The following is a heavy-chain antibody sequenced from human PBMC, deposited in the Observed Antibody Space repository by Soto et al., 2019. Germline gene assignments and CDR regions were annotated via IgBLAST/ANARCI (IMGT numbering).Heavy chain of an antibody. CDR1: GYTFTSYY. Sequence: VASVKVSCKASGYTFTSYYMHWVRQAPGQGLEWMGIINPSGGSTSYAQKFQGRVTMTRDTSTSTVYMELSSLRSEDTAVYYCARELDYYDSSGYYYIGYWGQGTLVTVSS. V-gene: IGHV1-46*01. CDR2: INPSGGST. J-gene: IGHJ4*02. CDR3: ARELDYYDSSGYYYIGY. D-gene: IGHD3-22*01.